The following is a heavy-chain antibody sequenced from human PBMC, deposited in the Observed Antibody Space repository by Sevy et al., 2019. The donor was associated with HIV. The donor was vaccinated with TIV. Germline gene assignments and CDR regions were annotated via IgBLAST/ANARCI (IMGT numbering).Heavy chain of an antibody. CDR2: IYYSGST. CDR1: GGSISSGDYY. J-gene: IGHJ4*02. V-gene: IGHV4-30-4*01. Sequence: SETLSLTCTVSGGSISSGDYYWSWIRQPPGKGLEWIGYIYYSGSTYYNPSLKSRVTISVDTSKNQFSLKLSSVTAADTAVDYCARERGGGVIAAAHTSRYFDYWGQGTLVTVSS. D-gene: IGHD6-13*01. CDR3: ARERGGGVIAAAHTSRYFDY.